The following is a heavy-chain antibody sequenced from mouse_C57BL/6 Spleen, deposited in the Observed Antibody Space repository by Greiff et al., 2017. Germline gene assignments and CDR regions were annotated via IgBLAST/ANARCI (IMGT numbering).Heavy chain of an antibody. Sequence: DVKLVESGPELVKPGASVKMSCKASGYTFTDYNMHWVKQSHGKSLEWIGYINPNNGGTSYNQKFKGKATLTVNKSSSTAYMELRSLTSEDSAVYYCARGGYDYDVQDYFDYWGQGTTLTVSS. CDR1: GYTFTDYN. J-gene: IGHJ2*01. D-gene: IGHD2-4*01. CDR3: ARGGYDYDVQDYFDY. V-gene: IGHV1-22*01. CDR2: INPNNGGT.